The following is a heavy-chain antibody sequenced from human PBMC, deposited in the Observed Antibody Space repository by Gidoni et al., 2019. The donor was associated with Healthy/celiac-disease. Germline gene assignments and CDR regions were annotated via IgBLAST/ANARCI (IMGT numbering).Heavy chain of an antibody. CDR2: ISSNGGST. CDR3: VKSGRLGEVYYYGMDV. CDR1: GFTFSSHA. V-gene: IGHV3-64D*06. D-gene: IGHD1-26*01. J-gene: IGHJ6*02. Sequence: EGQLVESGGGLVQTGGSLRLVCSASGFTFSSHAMHWVRQAPGKGLEYVSAISSNGGSTYYADSVKGRFTISRDNSKNTLYLQMSSLRAEDTAVYYCVKSGRLGEVYYYGMDVWGQGTTVTVSS.